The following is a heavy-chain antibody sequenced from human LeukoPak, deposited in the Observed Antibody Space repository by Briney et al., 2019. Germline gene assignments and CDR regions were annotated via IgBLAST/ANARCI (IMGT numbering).Heavy chain of an antibody. CDR1: GFTFSSYA. CDR3: ASDLYYYGSGSYRTFDY. D-gene: IGHD3-10*01. CDR2: ISGSGGST. V-gene: IGHV3-23*01. Sequence: GGSLRLSCAASGFTFSSYAMSWVRQAPGQGLEWVSAISGSGGSTYYADSVKGRFTISRDNAKNSLYLQMNSLRAEDTAVYYCASDLYYYGSGSYRTFDYWGQGTLVTVSS. J-gene: IGHJ4*02.